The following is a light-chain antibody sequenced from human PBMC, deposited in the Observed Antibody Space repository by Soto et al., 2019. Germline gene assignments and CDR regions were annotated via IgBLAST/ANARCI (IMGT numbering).Light chain of an antibody. Sequence: SYELTQPPSMSVAPGQTARITCGGNNIGSKTVHWDQQKAGQAPGMVVYDDSDRPSGIPERFSGSNSGNTATLTISRVEAGDEADYYCQVWDVSTVHYVFGTGTKVTV. V-gene: IGLV3-21*02. CDR3: QVWDVSTVHYV. CDR2: DDS. J-gene: IGLJ1*01. CDR1: NIGSKT.